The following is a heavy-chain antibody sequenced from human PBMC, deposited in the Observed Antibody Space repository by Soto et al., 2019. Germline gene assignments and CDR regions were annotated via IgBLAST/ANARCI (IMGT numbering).Heavy chain of an antibody. CDR1: GYTFTIYG. CDR3: ARDRDDFWSGYNRGPSGY. Sequence: ASVKVSCKASGYTFTIYGISWVRQAPGQGLEWMGWISAYNGNTNYAQKLQGRVTITTDTSTSTAYMELRSLRSDDTAVYYCARDRDDFWSGYNRGPSGYWGQGTLVTVSS. V-gene: IGHV1-18*01. CDR2: ISAYNGNT. J-gene: IGHJ4*02. D-gene: IGHD3-3*01.